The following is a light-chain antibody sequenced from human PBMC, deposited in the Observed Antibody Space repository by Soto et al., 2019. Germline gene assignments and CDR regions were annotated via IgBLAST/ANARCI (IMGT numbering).Light chain of an antibody. V-gene: IGKV1-39*01. J-gene: IGKJ3*01. Sequence: DIQMTQSPSSLSASVGDRVTINCRASQSISSYLNWYQQKPGKAPKLLIYAASSLQSGVPSRFSGSGSGTDFTLTISSLQPEDFATYYCQQKDTFGPGTKVDIK. CDR2: AAS. CDR3: QQKDT. CDR1: QSISSY.